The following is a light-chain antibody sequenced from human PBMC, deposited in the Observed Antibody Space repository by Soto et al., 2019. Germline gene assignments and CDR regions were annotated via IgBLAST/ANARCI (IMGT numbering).Light chain of an antibody. Sequence: DIQLTQSPSSLSASVGGRVTITGRASQSITRYLNWYQQMPGKAPKLLIYDASSLHSGVPSRFSGSGSGTEFTLTISSLQPDDFATYYCQQYNTYSWTFGQGTKVDIK. CDR2: DAS. V-gene: IGKV1-5*01. CDR3: QQYNTYSWT. CDR1: QSITRY. J-gene: IGKJ1*01.